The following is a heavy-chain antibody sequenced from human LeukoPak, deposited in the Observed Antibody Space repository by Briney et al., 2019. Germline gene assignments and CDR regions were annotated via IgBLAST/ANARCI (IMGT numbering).Heavy chain of an antibody. Sequence: SETLSLTRIVTVGSISSSSYYWGWIRQPPGRGLEWIRSIYYSGSTYYNPSLKSRVTISVDTSKNQFSLKLSSVTAADTAVYYCARHLSVVPAALDYWGQGTLVTVSS. CDR3: ARHLSVVPAALDY. V-gene: IGHV4-39*01. CDR1: VGSISSSSYY. D-gene: IGHD2-2*01. J-gene: IGHJ4*02. CDR2: IYYSGST.